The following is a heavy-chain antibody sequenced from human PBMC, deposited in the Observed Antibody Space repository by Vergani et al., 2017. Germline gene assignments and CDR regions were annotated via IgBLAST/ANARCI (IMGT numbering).Heavy chain of an antibody. J-gene: IGHJ3*02. CDR3: ARRSRGIAAAGTHTNAIDS. V-gene: IGHV5-51*03. D-gene: IGHD6-13*01. CDR1: GYSFTSYW. Sequence: EVQLVQSGAEVKKPGESLKISCMGSGYSFTSYWIGWVRQMPGKGLEWMGIIYPGDSDTRYSPSFQGQVTISADKSISTAYLQWSSLKASDTAMYYCARRSRGIAAAGTHTNAIDSGGEGTMVTVSS. CDR2: IYPGDSDT.